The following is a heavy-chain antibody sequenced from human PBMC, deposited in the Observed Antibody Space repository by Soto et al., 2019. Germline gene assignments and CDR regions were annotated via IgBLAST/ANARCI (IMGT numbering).Heavy chain of an antibody. Sequence: PGGSLRLSCAASGFTFSSHHMTWVRQAPGKGLEWVATISYDGRQFYGDSVKGRFTISKDNSKDTLYVQMNSLRSEDTAVYYCARLQSVFENCFDSWGQGTLVTVSS. J-gene: IGHJ4*02. V-gene: IGHV3-30*04. CDR1: GFTFSSHH. CDR2: ISYDGRQ. CDR3: ARLQSVFENCFDS.